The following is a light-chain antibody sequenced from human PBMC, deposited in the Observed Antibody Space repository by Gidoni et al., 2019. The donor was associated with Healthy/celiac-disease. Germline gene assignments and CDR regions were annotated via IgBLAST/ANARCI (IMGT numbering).Light chain of an antibody. CDR2: GAS. V-gene: IGKV3-20*01. CDR1: QSVSSSY. Sequence: EIVLTQSPGTLSLSPGERATLSCRARQSVSSSYSAWYPQKPGQAPRRLIYGASSRATGIPDRCRGSGCGTEITLTISRLESEDIAVYYCEQYGRTPPAFGGGTKVEIK. CDR3: EQYGRTPPA. J-gene: IGKJ4*01.